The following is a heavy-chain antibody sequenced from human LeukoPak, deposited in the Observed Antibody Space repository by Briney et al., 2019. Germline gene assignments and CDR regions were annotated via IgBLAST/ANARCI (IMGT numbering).Heavy chain of an antibody. CDR1: GGSISSGGYS. D-gene: IGHD3-16*02. CDR2: IYHSGST. J-gene: IGHJ4*02. Sequence: SQTLSLTCAVSGGSISSGGYSWSWIRQPPGKGLEWIGYIYHSGSTYYNPSLKSRVTISVDRSKNQFSLKLSSVTAADTAVYYCARGALNVDYWGQGALVTVSS. CDR3: ARGALNVDY. V-gene: IGHV4-30-2*01.